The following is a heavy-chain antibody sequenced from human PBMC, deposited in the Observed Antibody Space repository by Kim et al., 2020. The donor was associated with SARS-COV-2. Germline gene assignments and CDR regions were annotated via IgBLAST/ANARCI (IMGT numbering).Heavy chain of an antibody. CDR3: TKDRIVGPSASFDY. CDR1: GFTFSSYA. J-gene: IGHJ4*02. CDR2: ISGSGGST. V-gene: IGHV3-23*01. Sequence: GGSLRLSCAASGFTFSSYAMTWVRRAPGKGLEWVAAISGSGGSTYYADSVKGRFTISRDNSKNTLYLQMNSLRPEDTAVYYCTKDRIVGPSASFDYWGQGTLVTVSS. D-gene: IGHD2-2*01.